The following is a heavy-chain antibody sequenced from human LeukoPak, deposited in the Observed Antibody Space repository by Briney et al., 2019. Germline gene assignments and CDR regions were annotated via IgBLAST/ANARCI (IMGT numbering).Heavy chain of an antibody. J-gene: IGHJ5*02. D-gene: IGHD6-13*01. CDR1: GFTFSNFA. V-gene: IGHV3-23*01. CDR3: AKGAAAGKVDWFDT. CDR2: ITGYGAT. Sequence: GGSLRLSCAASGFTFSNFAMMWVRQAPGTGLQWVSTITGYGATFYADSVRGRFTIFRDTSMNTLFLQMNSLGAEDTAVYYCAKGAAAGKVDWFDTWGQGVLVTVSS.